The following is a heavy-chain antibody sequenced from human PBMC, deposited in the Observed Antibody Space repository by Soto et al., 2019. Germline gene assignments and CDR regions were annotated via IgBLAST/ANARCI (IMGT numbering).Heavy chain of an antibody. J-gene: IGHJ4*02. V-gene: IGHV1-69*13. D-gene: IGHD6-19*01. CDR1: GGTFSSYA. CDR2: IIPIFGTA. Sequence: GASVKVSCKASGGTFSSYAISWVRQAPGQGLEWMGGIIPIFGTANYAQKFQGRVTITADESTSTAYMELSSLRSEDTAVYYCARLGSSGSKRGRAFDYWGQGTLVTAPQ. CDR3: ARLGSSGSKRGRAFDY.